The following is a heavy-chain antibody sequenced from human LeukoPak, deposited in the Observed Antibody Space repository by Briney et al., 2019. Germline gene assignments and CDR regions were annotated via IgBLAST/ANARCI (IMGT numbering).Heavy chain of an antibody. V-gene: IGHV4-39*07. CDR2: IYYSGST. Sequence: SETLSLTCTVSGGPISSSGYYWGWIRQPPGKGLEWIGSIYYSGSTFYNPSLKSRVTMSLDTSKNQFSPKLSSVTAADTAVYYCARGTGYSSGWPVGYYYYYMDVWGKGTTVTVSS. CDR1: GGPISSSGYY. CDR3: ARGTGYSSGWPVGYYYYYMDV. D-gene: IGHD6-19*01. J-gene: IGHJ6*03.